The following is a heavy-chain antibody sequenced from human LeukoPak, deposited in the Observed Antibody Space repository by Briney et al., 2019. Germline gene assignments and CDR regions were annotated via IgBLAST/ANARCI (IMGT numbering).Heavy chain of an antibody. J-gene: IGHJ4*02. Sequence: GGSLRLSCTASGYTFGDYAITWVRQAPGKGLEWVSYISSSGSTIYYADSVKGRFTISRDNAKNSLYLQMNSLRAEDTAVYHCARDRWGLDYWGQGTLVTVSA. CDR2: ISSSGSTI. D-gene: IGHD7-27*01. CDR3: ARDRWGLDY. CDR1: GYTFGDYA. V-gene: IGHV3-48*03.